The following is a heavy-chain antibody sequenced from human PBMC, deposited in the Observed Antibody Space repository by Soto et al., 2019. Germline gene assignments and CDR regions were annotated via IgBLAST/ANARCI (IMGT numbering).Heavy chain of an antibody. CDR3: ARRNYRDGYKVFDY. D-gene: IGHD4-4*01. Sequence: SETLSLTCTVSGGSISSSSYYWGWIRQPPGKGLEWIGSTYYSGSTYYNPSLKSRVTISVDASKNQFSLKLSSVTAADTAVYYCARRNYRDGYKVFDYWGQGTLVTVSS. CDR2: TYYSGST. V-gene: IGHV4-39*01. CDR1: GGSISSSSYY. J-gene: IGHJ4*02.